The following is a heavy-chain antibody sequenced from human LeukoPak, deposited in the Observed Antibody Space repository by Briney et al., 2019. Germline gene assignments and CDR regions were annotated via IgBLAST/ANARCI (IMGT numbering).Heavy chain of an antibody. CDR2: IIPIFGTA. J-gene: IGHJ6*02. D-gene: IGHD3-10*01. Sequence: GASVKVSCKASGYTFTSYYMHWVRQAPGQGLEWMGGIIPIFGTANYAQKFQGRVTITADESTSTAYMELSSLRSEDTAVYYCARDWVVVRGVMYGMDVWGQGTTVTVSS. CDR1: GYTFTSYY. CDR3: ARDWVVVRGVMYGMDV. V-gene: IGHV1-69*13.